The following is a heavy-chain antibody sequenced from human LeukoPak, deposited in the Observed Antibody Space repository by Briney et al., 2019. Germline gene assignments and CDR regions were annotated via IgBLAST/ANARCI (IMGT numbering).Heavy chain of an antibody. CDR3: AKLQEGSGWSH. D-gene: IGHD6-19*01. Sequence: PGGSLRLSCAASGFTFSSYAMHWVRQAPGKGLEWVAVISYDGSNKYYADSVKGRFTISRDNSKNTLYLQMNSLRAEDTAVYYCAKLQEGSGWSHWGQGTLVTVSS. V-gene: IGHV3-30*04. CDR1: GFTFSSYA. CDR2: ISYDGSNK. J-gene: IGHJ1*01.